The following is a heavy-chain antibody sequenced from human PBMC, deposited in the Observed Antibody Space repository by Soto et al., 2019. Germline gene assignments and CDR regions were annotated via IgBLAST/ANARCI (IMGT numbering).Heavy chain of an antibody. Sequence: XSVKVSCKGSGYTFASYGMSWVRQAPGQGLEWMGWISAYNGNTNYAQKLQGRVTMTTDTSTSTAYMELRSLRSDDTAVYYCARDWYYDSSGYYYVSFDYWGQGTLVTVSS. CDR1: GYTFASYG. D-gene: IGHD3-22*01. CDR2: ISAYNGNT. CDR3: ARDWYYDSSGYYYVSFDY. J-gene: IGHJ4*02. V-gene: IGHV1-18*01.